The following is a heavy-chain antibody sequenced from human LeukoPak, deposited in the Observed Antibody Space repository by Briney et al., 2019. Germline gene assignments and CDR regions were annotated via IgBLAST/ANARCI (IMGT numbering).Heavy chain of an antibody. D-gene: IGHD3-22*01. CDR3: ARDLGYYDSSGYYGLDC. CDR2: IWYDGSNK. Sequence: GGSLRLSCAASGFTFSSYGMHWVRQAPGKGLEWVAVIWYDGSNKYYADSVKGRFTISRDNSKNTLYLQMNSLRAEDTAVYYCARDLGYYDSSGYYGLDCWGQGTLVTVSS. V-gene: IGHV3-33*01. CDR1: GFTFSSYG. J-gene: IGHJ4*02.